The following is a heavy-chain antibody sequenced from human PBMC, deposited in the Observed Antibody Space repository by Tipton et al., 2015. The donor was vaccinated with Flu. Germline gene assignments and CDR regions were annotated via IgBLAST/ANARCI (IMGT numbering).Heavy chain of an antibody. CDR3: ARDIIFGVAH. CDR1: GGSISNDY. CDR2: IYHTGNF. V-gene: IGHV4-59*12. Sequence: LRLSCTVSGGSISNDYWSWIRQPPGKGLEWIGYIYHTGNFNYNPSLKSRVTISVDTSKNQFSLKLSSVTAADTAVYYCARDIIFGVAHWGQETLVTVSS. J-gene: IGHJ4*02. D-gene: IGHD3-3*01.